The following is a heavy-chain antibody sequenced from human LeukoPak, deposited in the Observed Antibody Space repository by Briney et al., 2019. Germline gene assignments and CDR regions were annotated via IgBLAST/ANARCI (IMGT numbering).Heavy chain of an antibody. Sequence: ASVKVSCKASGGTFSSYAISWVRQAPGQGLEWMGRIIPILGIANYAQKFQGRVTITADKSTSTAYMELSSLRSEDTAVYYCARDSGDDYNTFYFDYWGQGTLVTVSS. CDR3: ARDSGDDYNTFYFDY. CDR1: GGTFSSYA. CDR2: IIPILGIA. D-gene: IGHD5-24*01. V-gene: IGHV1-69*04. J-gene: IGHJ4*02.